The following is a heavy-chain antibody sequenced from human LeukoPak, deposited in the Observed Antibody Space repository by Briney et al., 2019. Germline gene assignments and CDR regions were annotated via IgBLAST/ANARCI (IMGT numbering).Heavy chain of an antibody. CDR2: IYYSGRT. CDR1: GGSVSSSGHS. Sequence: SETLSLTCTVSGGSVSSSGHSWGWIRQPPGKGLVCTGTIYYSGRTYYNPSLESRVTISVDTSKNQFSLRLSSVTAEDTAVYYCAQSLGSSDWMGNWFDRWGQGMLVTVSS. D-gene: IGHD6-13*01. J-gene: IGHJ5*02. CDR3: AQSLGSSDWMGNWFDR. V-gene: IGHV4-39*01.